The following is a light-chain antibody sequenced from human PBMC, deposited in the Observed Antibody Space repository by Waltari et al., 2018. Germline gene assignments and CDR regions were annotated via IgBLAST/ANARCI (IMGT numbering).Light chain of an antibody. CDR3: QAWDSSPVV. CDR1: TLADNY. J-gene: IGLJ2*01. V-gene: IGLV3-1*01. Sequence: SYELTQPPSVSVSPGQPASITCPGDTLADNYACWYQQKPGQSPVLVIYQDSKRPSGIPERFSGSNSGNTATLTISGTQAMDEADYYCQAWDSSPVVFGGGTKLTVL. CDR2: QDS.